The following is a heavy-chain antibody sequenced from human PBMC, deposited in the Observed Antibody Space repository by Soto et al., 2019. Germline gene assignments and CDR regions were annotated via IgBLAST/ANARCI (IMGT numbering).Heavy chain of an antibody. CDR3: ARDSPIGSTFSGYEAIDY. CDR1: GGTFSNDI. Sequence: QVQLVQSGAEVKKPGSSVKVSCKTSGGTFSNDIITWVRQAPGQGLEWMGRIIPLLDIANYAQTFQGRVTITADKSTSTAYMELNSLRSEDTAVYYCARDSPIGSTFSGYEAIDYWGQGTLVTVSS. D-gene: IGHD5-12*01. CDR2: IIPLLDIA. J-gene: IGHJ4*02. V-gene: IGHV1-69*08.